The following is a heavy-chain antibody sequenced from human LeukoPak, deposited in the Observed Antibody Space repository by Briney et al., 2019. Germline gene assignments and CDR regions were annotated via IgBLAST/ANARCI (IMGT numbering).Heavy chain of an antibody. CDR2: ISSSSSSYSYT. CDR3: AGDSPDY. CDR1: GFTFSSYS. Sequence: GGSLRLSCAASGFTFSSYSMHWVRQAPGKGLEWVSSISSSSSSYSYTYYADSVKGRFTISRDNAKNSLYLQMNSLRAEDTAVYYCAGDSPDYWGQGTLVTVSS. V-gene: IGHV3-21*01. J-gene: IGHJ4*02.